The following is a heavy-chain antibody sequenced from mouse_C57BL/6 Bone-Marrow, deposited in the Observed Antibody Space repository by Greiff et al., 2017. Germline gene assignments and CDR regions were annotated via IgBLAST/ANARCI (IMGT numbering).Heavy chain of an antibody. D-gene: IGHD1-1*01. V-gene: IGHV1-82*01. CDR3: ARGVITSY. CDR2: ISPGDGDT. J-gene: IGHJ3*01. Sequence: QVQLQQSGPELVKPGASVKISCKASGYAFSSSWMNWVKQRPGKGLEWIGRISPGDGDTNYNGKFKGKATLTADKSSSTAYMQLSSLTSEDSAVYFCARGVITSYWGQGTLVTVSA. CDR1: GYAFSSSW.